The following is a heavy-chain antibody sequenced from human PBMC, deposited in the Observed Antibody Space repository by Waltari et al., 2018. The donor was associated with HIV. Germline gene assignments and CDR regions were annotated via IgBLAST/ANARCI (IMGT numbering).Heavy chain of an antibody. CDR1: GGSISISNYC. Sequence: QLQLQESGPGLVKPSETLSLTCTVSGGSISISNYCWGWIRQPPGTGLEWIGSIYYSGCTYYNPSLKSRVTISVDTSKNQFSLKLSSVTAADTAVYYCARHRRNDIGDYWGQGTLVTVSS. V-gene: IGHV4-39*01. D-gene: IGHD3-9*01. CDR2: IYYSGCT. J-gene: IGHJ4*02. CDR3: ARHRRNDIGDY.